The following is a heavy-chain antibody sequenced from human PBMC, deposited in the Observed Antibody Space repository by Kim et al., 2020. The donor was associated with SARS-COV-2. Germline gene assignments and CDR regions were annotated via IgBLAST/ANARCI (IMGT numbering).Heavy chain of an antibody. Sequence: ASVKFSCKASGYTFTNDAISWGRQAPGQGLVWMGWIITDTGNPTYAQAFTRRFVFSVDTSVTTAYRQISSLEAEDTALYYCARVIWGTYRDTAYWGQGTL. J-gene: IGHJ4*02. CDR1: GYTFTNDA. CDR3: ARVIWGTYRDTAY. CDR2: IITDTGNP. D-gene: IGHD3-16*02. V-gene: IGHV7-4-1*02.